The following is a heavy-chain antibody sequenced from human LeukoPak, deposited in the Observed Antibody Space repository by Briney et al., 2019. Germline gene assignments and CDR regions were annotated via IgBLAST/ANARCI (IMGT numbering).Heavy chain of an antibody. CDR2: ISPNSGGT. Sequence: ASVKVSCKASGYTFTGYYMHWVRQAPGQGLEWMGWISPNSGGTNYAQKFQSRVTMTRDTSISTAYMELSRLRSDDTAVYYCARAGLAARRWFDPWGQGTLVTVSS. D-gene: IGHD6-6*01. CDR1: GYTFTGYY. CDR3: ARAGLAARRWFDP. J-gene: IGHJ5*02. V-gene: IGHV1-2*02.